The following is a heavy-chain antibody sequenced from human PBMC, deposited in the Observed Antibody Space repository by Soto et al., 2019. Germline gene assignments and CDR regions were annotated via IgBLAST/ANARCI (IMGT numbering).Heavy chain of an antibody. V-gene: IGHV1-69*02. Sequence: QVQLVQSGAEVKRPGSSVKVSCTPSGGTLSSHTITWLRQAPGRGLEWMGRIIPLLDITNYPPTFQGRVTIAADTSPTTVYMEFSSLTSEDTAIYYCATNSPTRANDAFEVWGQGTLVTVSS. CDR3: ATNSPTRANDAFEV. D-gene: IGHD2-21*01. J-gene: IGHJ3*01. CDR1: GGTLSSHT. CDR2: IIPLLDIT.